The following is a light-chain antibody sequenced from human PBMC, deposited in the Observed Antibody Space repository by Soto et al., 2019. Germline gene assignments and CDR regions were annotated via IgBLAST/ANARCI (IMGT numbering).Light chain of an antibody. CDR2: KAS. Sequence: DIQMTQSPSTLSASVGDRVTITCRASQSIATWLAWYQQKSGKAPKLLIYKASSLQSDVPSRFRGSGSGTEFTLTISSLKPDDFATYYCQQYNVFPITFGQGTRLEI. CDR3: QQYNVFPIT. V-gene: IGKV1-5*03. CDR1: QSIATW. J-gene: IGKJ5*01.